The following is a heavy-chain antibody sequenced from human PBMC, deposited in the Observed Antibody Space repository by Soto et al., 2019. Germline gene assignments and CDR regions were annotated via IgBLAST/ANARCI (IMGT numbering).Heavy chain of an antibody. Sequence: PSETLSLTCTVSGGSISSSSSYWGWIRQPPGKGLEWVGSIYYLGNTYYNPSLGGRVSISVDPSKNQFSLKLNSVTAADTAVYYCARLEYSGYDRGFDYWGQGTLVTVS. J-gene: IGHJ4*02. D-gene: IGHD5-12*01. CDR2: IYYLGNT. V-gene: IGHV4-39*01. CDR3: ARLEYSGYDRGFDY. CDR1: GGSISSSSSY.